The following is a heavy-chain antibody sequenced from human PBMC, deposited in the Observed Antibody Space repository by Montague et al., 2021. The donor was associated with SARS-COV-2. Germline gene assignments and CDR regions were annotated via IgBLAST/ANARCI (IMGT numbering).Heavy chain of an antibody. D-gene: IGHD3-22*01. J-gene: IGHJ4*02. CDR1: GGSFNNYY. CDR2: ISDSGST. V-gene: IGHV4-59*08. Sequence: SETLSLTCTVSGGSFNNYYWSWIRQPPGKGLEWVGYISDSGSTKYNPSLQSRVTISVDTAKNQFSLKLLSVTAADTAFYYCARVDSSGPGEYWGQGILVNVSS. CDR3: ARVDSSGPGEY.